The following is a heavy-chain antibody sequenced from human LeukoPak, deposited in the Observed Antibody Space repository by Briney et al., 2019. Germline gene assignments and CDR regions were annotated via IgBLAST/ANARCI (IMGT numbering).Heavy chain of an antibody. CDR2: IWYDGSQK. CDR1: GFIFRSYG. Sequence: GGSLRLSCAASGFIFRSYGMHWIRQAPGKGLEWVALIWYDGSQKYYADSVKGRFTISRDSSKNTLYLQMNSLRVDDTAVYFCAKDPWLLTYWGQGTLVTVSS. CDR3: AKDPWLLTY. V-gene: IGHV3-33*03. J-gene: IGHJ4*02. D-gene: IGHD3-22*01.